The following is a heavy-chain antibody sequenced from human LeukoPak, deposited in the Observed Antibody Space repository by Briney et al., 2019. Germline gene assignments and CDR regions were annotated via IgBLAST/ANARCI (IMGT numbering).Heavy chain of an antibody. J-gene: IGHJ4*02. CDR3: ARDTIAVAGIPDY. CDR1: GFPFSSYA. CDR2: ISYDGSNK. Sequence: GGSLRLSCAASGFPFSSYAMHWVRQAPGKGLEWVAVISYDGSNKYYADSVKGRFTISRDNSKNTLYLKMNSLRAEDTAVYYCARDTIAVAGIPDYWGQGTLVTVSS. V-gene: IGHV3-30*04. D-gene: IGHD6-19*01.